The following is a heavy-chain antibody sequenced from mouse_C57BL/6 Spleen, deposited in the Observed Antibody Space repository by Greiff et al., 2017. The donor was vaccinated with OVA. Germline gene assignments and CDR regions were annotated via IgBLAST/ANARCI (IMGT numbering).Heavy chain of an antibody. CDR2: ISPGDGDT. V-gene: IGHV1-82*01. CDR1: GGACSSSW. D-gene: IGHD1-1*01. CDR3: ARGVLRYPRAY. Sequence: QVQLQQSGPELVKPGASVKISCKDCGGACSSSWMNWVKQSPVNCIEWIARISPGDGDTNHNGKFKGKATLTADKSSSTAYMQLSSLTSEDSAVYFCARGVLRYPRAYWGQGTLVTVSA. J-gene: IGHJ3*01.